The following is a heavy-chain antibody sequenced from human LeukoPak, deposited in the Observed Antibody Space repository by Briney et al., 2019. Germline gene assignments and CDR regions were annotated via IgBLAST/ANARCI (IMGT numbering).Heavy chain of an antibody. V-gene: IGHV1-18*01. CDR1: GYTFTSYG. J-gene: IGHJ6*02. CDR2: ICAYNGNT. CDR3: ARALRATVPTIPTYYYYGMDV. Sequence: GSVKVSCKASGYTFTSYGISWVRQAPGQGLDWMGWICAYNGNTNYAQKLQGRVTMTTDTPTGTAYMELRSLRSDDTAVYYCARALRATVPTIPTYYYYGMDVWGQGNTVTVSS. D-gene: IGHD4-17*01.